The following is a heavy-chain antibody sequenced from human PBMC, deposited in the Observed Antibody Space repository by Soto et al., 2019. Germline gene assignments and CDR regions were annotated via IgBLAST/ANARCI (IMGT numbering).Heavy chain of an antibody. D-gene: IGHD1-1*01. Sequence: SQTLSLTCTVSGGSISSSSYYWGWIRQPPGKGLEWIGGIYYSGSTYYNPSLKSRVPISVDTSKNQFSLRLSSVTAADTAVYYCARHFNEGYFDYWGQGTLVTVSS. J-gene: IGHJ4*02. CDR1: GGSISSSSYY. V-gene: IGHV4-39*01. CDR3: ARHFNEGYFDY. CDR2: IYYSGST.